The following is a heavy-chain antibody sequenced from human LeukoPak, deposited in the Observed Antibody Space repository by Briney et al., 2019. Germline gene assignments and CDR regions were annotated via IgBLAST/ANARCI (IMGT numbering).Heavy chain of an antibody. CDR2: IYHSGST. J-gene: IGHJ5*02. Sequence: PSQTLSLTRAVSGGSISRGGYSWSWIRQPPGKGLEWIGYIYHSGSTYYNPSLKSRITISVDRSKNQFSLKLSSVTAADTAVYYCARGPDGDYNWFDPWGQGTLVSVFS. CDR1: GGSISRGGYS. V-gene: IGHV4-30-2*01. CDR3: ARGPDGDYNWFDP. D-gene: IGHD4-17*01.